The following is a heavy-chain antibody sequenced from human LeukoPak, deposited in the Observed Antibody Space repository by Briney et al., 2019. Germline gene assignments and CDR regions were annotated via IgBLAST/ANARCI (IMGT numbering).Heavy chain of an antibody. CDR2: FDPENDET. D-gene: IGHD2-15*01. Sequence: GASVKVSCKVSGYTLTELSMHWVRQAPGKGLEWMGGFDPENDETIYAQKFQGRVTMTEDTSTDTAYMELSSLRSEDTAVYYCATDGSGGLGVVVAAADYYYGMDVWGKGTTVPVSS. CDR3: ATDGSGGLGVVVAAADYYYGMDV. J-gene: IGHJ6*04. V-gene: IGHV1-24*01. CDR1: GYTLTELS.